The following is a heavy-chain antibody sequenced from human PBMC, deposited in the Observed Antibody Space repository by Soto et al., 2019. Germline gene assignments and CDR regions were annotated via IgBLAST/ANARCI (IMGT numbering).Heavy chain of an antibody. V-gene: IGHV1-18*01. CDR3: ARGRYVDY. J-gene: IGHJ4*02. CDR2: ISAHNGNT. D-gene: IGHD1-1*01. CDR1: GYDFTTYG. Sequence: QVHLVKSGAEVKKPGASVKVSCKGSGYDFTTYGITWVRQAPGQGLEWMAWISAHNGNTDYAQKLQGRVTVTRDTSTSTAYMELRSLRSDVTAMYYCARGRYVDYWGQGALVTVSS.